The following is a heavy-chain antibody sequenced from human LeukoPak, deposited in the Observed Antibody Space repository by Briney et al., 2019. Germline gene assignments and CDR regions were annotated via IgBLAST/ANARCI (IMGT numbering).Heavy chain of an antibody. CDR2: ISYDGSNK. CDR3: AKEEGNYYYGMDV. V-gene: IGHV3-30*18. J-gene: IGHJ6*02. CDR1: GFTFSSYG. Sequence: GGSLRLSCAASGFTFSSYGMHWVRQAPGKGLEWVAVISYDGSNKYYADSVKGRFTISRDNSKNTLYLQMNSLRSEDTAVYYCAKEEGNYYYGMDVWGQGTTVTVSS.